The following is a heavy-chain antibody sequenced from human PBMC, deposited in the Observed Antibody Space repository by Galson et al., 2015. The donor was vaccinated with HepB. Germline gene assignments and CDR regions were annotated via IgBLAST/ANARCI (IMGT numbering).Heavy chain of an antibody. CDR1: GLTFSNAW. D-gene: IGHD2-2*01. V-gene: IGHV3-15*01. CDR3: TTGGNQLLQYYYYGMDV. J-gene: IGHJ6*02. Sequence: SLRLSCAASGLTFSNAWMSWVRQAPGKGLEWVGRIKSKTDGGTTDYAAPVKGRFTISRDDSKNTLYLQMNNLKTEDTAVYYCTTGGNQLLQYYYYGMDVWGQGTTVTVSS. CDR2: IKSKTDGGTT.